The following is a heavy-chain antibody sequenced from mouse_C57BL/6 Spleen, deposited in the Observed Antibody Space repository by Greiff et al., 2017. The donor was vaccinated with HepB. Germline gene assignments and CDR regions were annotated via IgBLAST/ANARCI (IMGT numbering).Heavy chain of an antibody. J-gene: IGHJ3*01. CDR1: GFTFSSYA. D-gene: IGHD2-4*01. Sequence: EVHLVESGGGLVKPGGSLKLSCAASGFTFSSYAMSWVRQTPEKRLEWVATISDGGSYTYYPDNVKGRFTISRDNAKNNLYLQMSHLKSEDTAMYYCARDRSYDYDVGFAYWGQGTLVTVSA. CDR2: ISDGGSYT. CDR3: ARDRSYDYDVGFAY. V-gene: IGHV5-4*01.